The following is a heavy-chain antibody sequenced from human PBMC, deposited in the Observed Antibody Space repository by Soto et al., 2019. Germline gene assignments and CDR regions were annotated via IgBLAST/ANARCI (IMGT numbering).Heavy chain of an antibody. V-gene: IGHV1-69*08. D-gene: IGHD5-12*01. CDR2: IIPILGIA. CDR1: GGTFSSYT. J-gene: IGHJ5*02. Sequence: QVQLVQSGAEVKKPGSSVKVSCKASGGTFSSYTISWVRQAPGQGLEWMGRIIPILGIANYAQKFQGRVTITADKSTSTADRELSSRRAEDTAVYYCARDYDGNAGWFDPWGQGTLVTVSS. CDR3: ARDYDGNAGWFDP.